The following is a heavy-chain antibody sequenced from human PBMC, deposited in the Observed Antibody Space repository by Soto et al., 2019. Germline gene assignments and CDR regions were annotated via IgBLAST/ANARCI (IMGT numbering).Heavy chain of an antibody. J-gene: IGHJ3*02. V-gene: IGHV5-51*01. CDR3: ASYDFGGGPADAFGI. Sequence: PGESLKISCQGSGYSFTSYWIGWVRQMPGKGLEWMGIIYPGDSDTRYSPSFQGQVTISADKSISTAYLQWSSLKASDTAMYYCASYDFGGGPADAFGIWGKGKMVTVSS. CDR1: GYSFTSYW. CDR2: IYPGDSDT. D-gene: IGHD3-3*01.